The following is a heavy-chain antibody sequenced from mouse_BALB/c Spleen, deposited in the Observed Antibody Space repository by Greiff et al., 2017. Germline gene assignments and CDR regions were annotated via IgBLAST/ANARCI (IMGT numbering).Heavy chain of an antibody. CDR1: GFSLTSYG. CDR3: AREGNYGSSYVWYFDV. V-gene: IGHV2-9*02. Sequence: QVQLKESGPGLVAPSQSLSITCTVSGFSLTSYGVHWVRQPPGKGLEWLGVIWAGGSTNYNSALMSRLSISKDNSKSQVFLKMNSLQTDDTAMDYCAREGNYGSSYVWYFDVWGAGTTVTVSS. J-gene: IGHJ1*01. D-gene: IGHD1-1*01. CDR2: IWAGGST.